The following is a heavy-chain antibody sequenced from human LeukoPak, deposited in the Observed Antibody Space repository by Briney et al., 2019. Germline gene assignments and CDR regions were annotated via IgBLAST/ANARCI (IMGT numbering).Heavy chain of an antibody. Sequence: SETLSLTCTVSGGSISSYCWSWIRQPPGKGLEWIGCIYYSGSTNYNPSLKSRVTISVDTSKNQFSLKLSSVTAADTAVYYCARGYSSSSSSLYYYYMDVWGRGATVTISS. CDR1: GGSISSYC. CDR3: ARGYSSSSSSLYYYYMDV. D-gene: IGHD6-6*01. V-gene: IGHV4-59*01. J-gene: IGHJ6*03. CDR2: IYYSGST.